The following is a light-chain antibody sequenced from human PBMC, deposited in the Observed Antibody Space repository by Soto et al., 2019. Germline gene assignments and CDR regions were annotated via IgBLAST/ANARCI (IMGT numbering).Light chain of an antibody. V-gene: IGKV3-15*01. CDR3: QQYNIWPPYT. J-gene: IGKJ2*01. CDR1: QRISSN. Sequence: EIVMTQSPATLSVSPGERVTLYCKASQRISSNLAWYQQKPGQPPRLLIYGASTRATGIPARFSGSGSGTECTTTISGLQPADFALYYYQQYNIWPPYTFGQGTKLEIK. CDR2: GAS.